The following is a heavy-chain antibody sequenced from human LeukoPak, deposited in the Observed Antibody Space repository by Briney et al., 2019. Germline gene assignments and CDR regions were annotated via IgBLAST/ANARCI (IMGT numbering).Heavy chain of an antibody. Sequence: GGSLRLSCAASGFTFSSYEMNWVRQAPGKGLEWVSYISSSGSTIYYADSVKGRFTISRDNAKNSLYLQMNSLRAEDTAVYYCARVTMVRGVPSPDYWGQGTLVTVSS. CDR1: GFTFSSYE. CDR2: ISSSGSTI. D-gene: IGHD3-10*01. J-gene: IGHJ4*02. CDR3: ARVTMVRGVPSPDY. V-gene: IGHV3-48*03.